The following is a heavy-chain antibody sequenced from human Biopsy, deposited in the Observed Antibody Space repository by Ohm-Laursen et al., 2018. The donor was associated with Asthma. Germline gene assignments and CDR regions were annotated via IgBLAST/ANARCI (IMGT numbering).Heavy chain of an antibody. Sequence: SLRLSCTASGFKFDEYTMHWVRQAPGKGLEWVSGISWNSATIGYADSVEGRFIISRDNAKNSVFLYMDSLRPEDTAFYYCAKVRSDWVITESFDYWGQGVLVTFSS. D-gene: IGHD3-22*01. CDR1: GFKFDEYT. J-gene: IGHJ4*02. CDR3: AKVRSDWVITESFDY. V-gene: IGHV3-9*01. CDR2: ISWNSATI.